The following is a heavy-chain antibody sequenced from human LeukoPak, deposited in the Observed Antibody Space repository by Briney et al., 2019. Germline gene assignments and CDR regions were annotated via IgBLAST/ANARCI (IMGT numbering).Heavy chain of an antibody. V-gene: IGHV3-48*04. CDR1: EFTFTSYN. D-gene: IGHD6-13*01. CDR2: ISSSSSTI. J-gene: IGHJ4*02. Sequence: PGGSLRLSCATSEFTFTSYNMNWVRQAPGKGLEWVSYISSSSSTIYYADSVKGRFTISRDDAKNSLYLQMNSLRAEDTAVYYCARDGYSSSREGYWGQGTLVTVSS. CDR3: ARDGYSSSREGY.